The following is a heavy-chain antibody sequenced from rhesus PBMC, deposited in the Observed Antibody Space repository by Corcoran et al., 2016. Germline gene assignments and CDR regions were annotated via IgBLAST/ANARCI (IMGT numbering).Heavy chain of an antibody. CDR2: VCGSGGST. J-gene: IGHJ6*01. V-gene: IGHV4-93*02. CDR3: AREGSYGSSYGTLDS. Sequence: QVQLQESGPAVVKPSETLSLTCAVSGGPISSRKGWRWLRQSHGQGLEWIGGVCGSGGSTEYNPSLKSRVTISIDTSKNQFSLKLSSVTAADTAVYYCAREGSYGSSYGTLDSWGQGVVVTVSS. D-gene: IGHD4-29*01. CDR1: GGPISSRKG.